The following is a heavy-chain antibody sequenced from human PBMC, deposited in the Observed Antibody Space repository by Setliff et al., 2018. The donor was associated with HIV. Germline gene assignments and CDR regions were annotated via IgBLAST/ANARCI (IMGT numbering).Heavy chain of an antibody. CDR2: MSDYNRNT. CDR1: GHSFTSFG. J-gene: IGHJ5*02. CDR3: ARRADWFDL. V-gene: IGHV1-18*01. Sequence: ASVKVSCKASGHSFTSFGISWVRQAPGQGLEWVGWMSDYNRNTEHAEKFRGRVTLTKDISTSTAYMELRSLRLDDTAVYYCARRADWFDLWGQGTLVTVSS.